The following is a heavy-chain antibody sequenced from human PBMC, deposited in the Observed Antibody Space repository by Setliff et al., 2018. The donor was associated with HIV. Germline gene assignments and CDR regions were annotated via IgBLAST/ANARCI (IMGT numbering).Heavy chain of an antibody. J-gene: IGHJ6*02. CDR2: IYSSGTT. D-gene: IGHD3-22*01. V-gene: IGHV4-4*09. CDR3: ARSFPYYYESSGLYAMDV. CDR1: GVSISDHY. Sequence: PSETLSLTCFVSGVSISDHYWGWIRQPPGKGLEWIGYIYSSGTTQYNPSVESRVTMSLDTSRDQFSLNLRSVTAADTAVYFCARSFPYYYESSGLYAMDVWGQGTTVTVSS.